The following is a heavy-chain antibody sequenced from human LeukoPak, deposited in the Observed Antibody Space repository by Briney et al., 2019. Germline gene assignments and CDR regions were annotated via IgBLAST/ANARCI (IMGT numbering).Heavy chain of an antibody. D-gene: IGHD1-1*01. J-gene: IGHJ5*02. CDR3: ARVQLERRPRFDP. CDR1: GYTFTGYY. V-gene: IGHV1-2*02. CDR2: INPNSGGT. Sequence: RASVKVSCKASGYTFTGYYMYWVRQAPGRGLEWMGWINPNSGGTNYAQKFQGRVTMTRDASISTAYMELSRLRSDDTAVYYCARVQLERRPRFDPWGQGTLVTVSS.